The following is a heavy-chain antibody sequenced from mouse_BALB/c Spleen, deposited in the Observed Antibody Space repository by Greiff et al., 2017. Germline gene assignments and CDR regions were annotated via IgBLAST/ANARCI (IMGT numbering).Heavy chain of an antibody. CDR3: ARSLYDGYSRFAY. J-gene: IGHJ3*01. Sequence: QVHVKQSGAELAKPGASVKMSCKASGYTFTSYWMHWVKQRPGQGLEWIGYINPSTGYTEYNQKFKDKATLTADKSSSTAYMQLSSLTSEDSAVYYCARSLYDGYSRFAYWGQGTLVTVSA. CDR2: INPSTGYT. V-gene: IGHV1-7*01. CDR1: GYTFTSYW. D-gene: IGHD2-3*01.